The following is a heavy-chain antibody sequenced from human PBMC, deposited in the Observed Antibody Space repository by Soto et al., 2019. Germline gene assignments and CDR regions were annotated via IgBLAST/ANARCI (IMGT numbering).Heavy chain of an antibody. Sequence: GASVKVSCKASGYTLTIYCISWVRQAPGQGLEWMGWISAYNGNTNYAQKLQGRVTMTTDTSTSTAYMELRSLRSDDTAVYYCARGYCSGGSCYYNWFDPWGQGTLVTVSS. J-gene: IGHJ5*02. D-gene: IGHD2-15*01. CDR2: ISAYNGNT. CDR1: GYTLTIYC. V-gene: IGHV1-18*01. CDR3: ARGYCSGGSCYYNWFDP.